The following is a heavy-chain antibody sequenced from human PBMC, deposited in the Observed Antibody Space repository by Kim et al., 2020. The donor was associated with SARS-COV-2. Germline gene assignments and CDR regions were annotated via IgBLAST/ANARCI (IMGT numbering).Heavy chain of an antibody. CDR2: T. V-gene: IGHV4-34*01. J-gene: IGHJ4*02. Sequence: TNSTPSIKSRVTISVGTSKNPFSLKLNSVTAAETAVYYCARGKHLADDYWGQGTLVTVSS. CDR3: ARGKHLADDY.